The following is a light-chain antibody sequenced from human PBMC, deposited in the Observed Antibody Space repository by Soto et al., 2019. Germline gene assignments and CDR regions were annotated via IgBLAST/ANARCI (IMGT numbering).Light chain of an antibody. CDR3: LHYKESST. CDR1: QSISSW. CDR2: EAS. Sequence: DIQMTQSPSTLSASVGDRVTITCRASQSISSWLAWYQQKPGKAPKLLIYEASSSEIGVPPRFSGSGFGTDFTLTISSLQPDDFATYYCLHYKESSTFGQGTRLEIK. J-gene: IGKJ1*01. V-gene: IGKV1-5*03.